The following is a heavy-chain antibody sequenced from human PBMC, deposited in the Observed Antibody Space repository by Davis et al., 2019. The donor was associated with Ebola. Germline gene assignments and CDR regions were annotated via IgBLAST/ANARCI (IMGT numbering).Heavy chain of an antibody. CDR2: INQDGSAK. V-gene: IGHV3-7*01. J-gene: IGHJ4*02. CDR3: ARPDRSIRTTPGY. D-gene: IGHD1-1*01. CDR1: GFSFSSYW. Sequence: PGGSLRLSCAASGFSFSSYWMSWVRQAPGKGLAWVATINQDGSAKNYVDSVRGRFTISRDNAKNSLCLQMDGLRVEDTAVYYCARPDRSIRTTPGYWGQGTLVTVSS.